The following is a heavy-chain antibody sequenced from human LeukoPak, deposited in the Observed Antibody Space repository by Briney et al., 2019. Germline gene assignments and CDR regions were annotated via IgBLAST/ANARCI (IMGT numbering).Heavy chain of an antibody. J-gene: IGHJ5*02. CDR1: GGTFSSYA. D-gene: IGHD6-19*01. CDR3: ATQTAIAMAGTDWFDP. CDR2: IIPILGIA. Sequence: SVTVSCKASGGTFSSYAISWVRQAPGQGLEWMGRIIPILGIANYAQKFQGRVTITADKSTSTAYMELSSLRSEDTAVYYCATQTAIAMAGTDWFDPWGQGSLVTVSS. V-gene: IGHV1-69*04.